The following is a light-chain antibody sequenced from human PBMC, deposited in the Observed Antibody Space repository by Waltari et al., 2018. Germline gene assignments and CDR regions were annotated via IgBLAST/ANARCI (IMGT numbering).Light chain of an antibody. CDR1: SSDVGAYNY. CDR3: CSYVGSNTLV. V-gene: IGLV2-11*01. J-gene: IGLJ2*01. Sequence: QSALTQPRSVSGSPGQSVTISCTGTSSDVGAYNYVPWYQQHPGKSPKVMIYDVSKRPSGVPDRFSGSKSGNTASLTISGLQAEDDGDYYCCSYVGSNTLVFGGGTKLTVL. CDR2: DVS.